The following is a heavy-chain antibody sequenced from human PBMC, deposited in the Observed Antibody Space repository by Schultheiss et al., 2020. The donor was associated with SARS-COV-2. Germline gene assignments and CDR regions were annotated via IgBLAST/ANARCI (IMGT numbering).Heavy chain of an antibody. Sequence: SLKISCAASGFTFDDYAMHWVRQAPGKGLEWVSGISWNSGSIGYADSVKGRFTISRDNANNTLYLQMNSLRAEDTAVYYCAKRGYDSSGYYSDWYFDLWGRGTLVTVSS. CDR3: AKRGYDSSGYYSDWYFDL. CDR2: ISWNSGSI. V-gene: IGHV3-9*01. J-gene: IGHJ2*01. CDR1: GFTFDDYA. D-gene: IGHD3-22*01.